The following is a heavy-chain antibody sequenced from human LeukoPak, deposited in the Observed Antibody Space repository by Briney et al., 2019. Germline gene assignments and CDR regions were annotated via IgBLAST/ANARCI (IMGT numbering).Heavy chain of an antibody. J-gene: IGHJ4*02. D-gene: IGHD3-22*01. CDR3: ARIPARYYDSSGYGVLDY. CDR2: ISRSSSYI. V-gene: IGHV3-21*01. CDR1: GFTLSVYS. Sequence: GGSLRLSCAASGFTLSVYSMNWVRHAPGKGLEWVSSISRSSSYIYYADSVKGRFTVSRDDAKNSLSLQMNSLRAEDTAVYYCARIPARYYDSSGYGVLDYWGQGTLVTVSS.